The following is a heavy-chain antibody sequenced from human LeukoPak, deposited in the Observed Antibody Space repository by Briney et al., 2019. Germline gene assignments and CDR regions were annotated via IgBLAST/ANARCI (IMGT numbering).Heavy chain of an antibody. Sequence: GGSLRLSCAASEFTFSKYNMNWVRQAPGKGPEWVSSISRSGSYLYYAVSVKGRFTISRDNAKNSLYLQMNSLRAEDTAVYYCARDLVAVAGRPLGYWGQGTLVTVSS. V-gene: IGHV3-21*01. CDR1: EFTFSKYN. CDR2: ISRSGSYL. J-gene: IGHJ4*02. CDR3: ARDLVAVAGRPLGY. D-gene: IGHD6-19*01.